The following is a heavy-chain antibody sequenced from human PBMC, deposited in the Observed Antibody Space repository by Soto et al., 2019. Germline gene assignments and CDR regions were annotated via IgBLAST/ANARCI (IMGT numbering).Heavy chain of an antibody. CDR3: AKGHFYHSGTYLDY. CDR2: LSGSGDST. V-gene: IGHV3-23*01. Sequence: HPGGSLRLSCAASGFTFSSYAMSWVRQAPGKGLEWVSGLSGSGDSTYYADSVKGRFTISRDNSKSTLYLQMNSLRAEDTAVYYCAKGHFYHSGTYLDYWGQGTLVTVSS. CDR1: GFTFSSYA. D-gene: IGHD3-10*01. J-gene: IGHJ4*02.